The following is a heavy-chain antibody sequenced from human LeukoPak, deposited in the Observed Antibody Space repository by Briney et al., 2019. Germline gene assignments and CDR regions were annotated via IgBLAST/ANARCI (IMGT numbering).Heavy chain of an antibody. D-gene: IGHD3-9*01. V-gene: IGHV3-49*03. CDR1: GFTFGDYA. Sequence: PGGSLRLSCTASGFTFGDYAMSWFRQAPGKGLEWVGFIRSKAYGGTTEYAASVKGRFTISRDDSKSIAYLQMNSLKTEDTAVYYCTRALYYDILDYFDYWGQGTLVTVSS. J-gene: IGHJ4*02. CDR3: TRALYYDILDYFDY. CDR2: IRSKAYGGTT.